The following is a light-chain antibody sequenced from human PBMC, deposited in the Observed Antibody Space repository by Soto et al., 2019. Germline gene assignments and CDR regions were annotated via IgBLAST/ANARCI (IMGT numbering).Light chain of an antibody. CDR3: QQYFSYPLT. Sequence: DMERKQSPDALSVSLGERATISCKSSQTISYTSINKTYLAWYQQRPGQPPKLLIYWASIRGSGVPDRLSGSGFGTDFTLTISSLQTEDVAVYYCQQYFSYPLTFGGGTKVDIK. CDR2: WAS. V-gene: IGKV4-1*01. CDR1: QTISYTSINKTY. J-gene: IGKJ4*01.